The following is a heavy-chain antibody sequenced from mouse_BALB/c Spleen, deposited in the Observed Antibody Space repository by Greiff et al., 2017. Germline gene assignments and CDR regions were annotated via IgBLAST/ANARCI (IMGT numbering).Heavy chain of an antibody. Sequence: DVHLVESGPGLVKPSQSLSLTCTVTGYSITSDYAWNWIRQFPGNQLEWMGYISYSGSTSYNPSLKSRISITRDTSKNQFFLQLNSVTTEDTATYYCARGRHNAMDYWGQGTSVTVSS. CDR1: GYSITSDYA. CDR3: ARGRHNAMDY. J-gene: IGHJ4*01. CDR2: ISYSGST. V-gene: IGHV3-2*02.